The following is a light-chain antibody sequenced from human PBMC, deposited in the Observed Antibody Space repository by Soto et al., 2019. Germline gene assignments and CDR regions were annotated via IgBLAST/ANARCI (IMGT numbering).Light chain of an antibody. CDR1: QSVTSGY. Sequence: EIVLTQSPGTLSLSPGERATLSCRASQSVTSGYLAWYQQKPGQAPRLLIHGASSGATGIPDRFSGSGFGTDFTLSISRLEPEDFAVYYCQQRGGSQTWTFGQGTQVEIK. CDR2: GAS. CDR3: QQRGGSQTWT. J-gene: IGKJ1*01. V-gene: IGKV3-20*01.